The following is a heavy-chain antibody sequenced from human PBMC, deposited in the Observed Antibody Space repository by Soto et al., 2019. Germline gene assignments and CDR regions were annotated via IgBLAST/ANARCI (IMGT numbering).Heavy chain of an antibody. CDR1: GGSISSYY. V-gene: IGHV4-59*08. D-gene: IGHD5-12*01. Sequence: SETLSLTCTVSGGSISSYYWSWIRQPPGKGLERIGYIYYSGSTNYNPSLKSRVTISVDTSKNQFSLKLSSVTAADTAVYYCARLASGYDFGFDYWGQGTLVTVSS. CDR3: ARLASGYDFGFDY. J-gene: IGHJ4*02. CDR2: IYYSGST.